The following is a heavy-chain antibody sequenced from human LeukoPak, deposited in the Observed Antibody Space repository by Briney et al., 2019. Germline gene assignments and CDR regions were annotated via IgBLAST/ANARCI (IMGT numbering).Heavy chain of an antibody. CDR3: ARDLPLIVVVPAATKRNWFDP. D-gene: IGHD2-2*01. Sequence: GASVKVSCKASGYTFTSYGISWVRQAPGQGLEWMGWSSAYNGNTNYAQKLQGRVTMTTDTSTSTAYMELRSLRSDDTAVYYCARDLPLIVVVPAATKRNWFDPWGQGTLVTVSS. CDR2: SSAYNGNT. J-gene: IGHJ5*02. CDR1: GYTFTSYG. V-gene: IGHV1-18*04.